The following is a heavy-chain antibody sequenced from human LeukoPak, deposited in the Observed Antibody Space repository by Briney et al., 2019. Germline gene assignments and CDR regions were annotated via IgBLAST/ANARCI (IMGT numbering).Heavy chain of an antibody. CDR1: GFTFSNYW. J-gene: IGHJ4*02. V-gene: IGHV3-74*01. D-gene: IGHD1-26*01. CDR2: ISSDGRST. Sequence: PGGSLRLSCAASGFTFSNYWMYWVRQGPGKGLEWVSRISSDGRSTNYADSVKGGFTISRENAKNTLFLQVDSLRVDDTAVYYCARGQSGNYYDYWGQGTLVTVSS. CDR3: ARGQSGNYYDY.